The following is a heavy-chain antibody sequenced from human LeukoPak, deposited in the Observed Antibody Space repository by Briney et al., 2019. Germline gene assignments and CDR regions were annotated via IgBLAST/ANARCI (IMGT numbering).Heavy chain of an antibody. J-gene: IGHJ5*02. CDR2: IYYSGST. Sequence: PSETLSLTCTVSGGSISSYYWSWLRQPPGKGLEWIGYIYYSGSTNYNPSLKSRVTISVDTSKNQFSLKLSSVTAADTAVYYCARHYSSSWDWFDPWGQGTLVTVSS. CDR1: GGSISSYY. D-gene: IGHD6-13*01. CDR3: ARHYSSSWDWFDP. V-gene: IGHV4-59*08.